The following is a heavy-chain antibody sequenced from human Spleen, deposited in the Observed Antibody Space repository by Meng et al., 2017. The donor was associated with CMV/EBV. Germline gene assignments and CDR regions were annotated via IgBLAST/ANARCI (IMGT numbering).Heavy chain of an antibody. CDR1: GFTFSSYS. V-gene: IGHV3-21*04. Sequence: GGSLRLSCAASGFTFSSYSMNWVRQAPGKGLEWVSSISSSSSYIYYADSVKGRFTISRDNAKNSLYLQMNSLRAEDTAVYYCARDLGRIVVVPGDYGMDVWGQGTTVTVSS. CDR3: ARDLGRIVVVPGDYGMDV. J-gene: IGHJ6*02. CDR2: ISSSSSYI. D-gene: IGHD2-2*01.